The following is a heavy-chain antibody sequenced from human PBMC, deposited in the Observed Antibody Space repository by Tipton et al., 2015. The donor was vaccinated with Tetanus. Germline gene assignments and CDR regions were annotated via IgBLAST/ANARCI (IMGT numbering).Heavy chain of an antibody. Sequence: QLVQSGAEVKKPGESLKISCKGSGYSFTSYWIGWVRQMPGKGLEWMGIIYPGDPDTRYSPPFQGRVTISADKSISTAYLQWSSLKASDTAMYYCARGDLYSSGYYYFDYWGQGTLVTVSS. V-gene: IGHV5-51*01. J-gene: IGHJ4*02. CDR3: ARGDLYSSGYYYFDY. CDR2: IYPGDPDT. D-gene: IGHD6-19*01. CDR1: GYSFTSYW.